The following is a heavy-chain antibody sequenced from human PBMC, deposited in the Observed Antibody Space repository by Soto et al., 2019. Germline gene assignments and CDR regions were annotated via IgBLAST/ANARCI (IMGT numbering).Heavy chain of an antibody. V-gene: IGHV4-59*01. D-gene: IGHD6-19*01. J-gene: IGHJ6*03. CDR1: GGSISSYY. CDR3: ARARGGPGIAVAGMNYYYYYYMDV. CDR2: IYYSGST. Sequence: SETLSLTCTVSGGSISSYYWSWIRQPPGKGLEWIGYIYYSGSTNYNPSLKSRVTISVDTSKNQFSLKLSSVTPADTAVYYCARARGGPGIAVAGMNYYYYYYMDVWGKGTTVTVSS.